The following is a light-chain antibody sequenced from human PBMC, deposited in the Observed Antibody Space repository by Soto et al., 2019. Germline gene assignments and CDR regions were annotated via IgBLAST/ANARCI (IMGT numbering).Light chain of an antibody. CDR1: SSDVGGHNF. CDR3: CSYTSSSTLL. Sequence: QSALTQPASVSGSPGQSITISCTGTSSDVGGHNFVSWYQQHPSKAPKVMIFDVSNRPSGVSNRFSGSKSGNTASLTISGLQAEDEADYFCCSYTSSSTLLFGGGTKLTVL. J-gene: IGLJ2*01. CDR2: DVS. V-gene: IGLV2-14*03.